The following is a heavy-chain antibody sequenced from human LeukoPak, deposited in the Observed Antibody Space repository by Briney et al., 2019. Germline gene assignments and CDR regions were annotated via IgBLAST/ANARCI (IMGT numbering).Heavy chain of an antibody. V-gene: IGHV3-7*01. J-gene: IGHJ4*02. D-gene: IGHD3-22*01. CDR2: IKQDGGEE. Sequence: GRSLRLSCAASGFTFSSYGMHWVRQAPGKGLEWVANIKQDGGEEYYVDSVEGRFTISRDNAKNSLYLQMNSLRAEDTAVYYCAYGKYYDSSGSLFDYWGQGTLVTVSS. CDR1: GFTFSSYG. CDR3: AYGKYYDSSGSLFDY.